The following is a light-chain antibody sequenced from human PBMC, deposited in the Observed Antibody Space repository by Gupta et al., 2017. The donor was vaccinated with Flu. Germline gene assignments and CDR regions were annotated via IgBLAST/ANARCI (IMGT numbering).Light chain of an antibody. J-gene: IGLJ2*01. Sequence: QSALTKPASVSGSPGQSMTISCTGTSSDVGDYKYVSWYQQHPGKAPKLMIYDVSYRPSGVSNRFSGSKSGNTASLTISGLQAEDEADYYCSSYTSSNTLQVIFGGGTRLTVL. CDR1: SSDVGDYKY. CDR3: SSYTSSNTLQVI. CDR2: DVS. V-gene: IGLV2-14*03.